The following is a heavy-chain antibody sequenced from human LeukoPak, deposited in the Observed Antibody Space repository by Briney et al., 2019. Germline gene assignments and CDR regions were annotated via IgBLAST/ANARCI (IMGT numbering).Heavy chain of an antibody. CDR3: ARATVTQYYYYYMDV. Sequence: AASVKVSCKASGGTFSSYAISWVRQAPGQGLEWMGGIIPIFGTANYAQKFQGRVTITADESTSTAYMELSSLRSEDTAVYYCARATVTQYYYYYMDVWGKGTTVTISS. CDR2: IIPIFGTA. J-gene: IGHJ6*03. V-gene: IGHV1-69*13. D-gene: IGHD4-17*01. CDR1: GGTFSSYA.